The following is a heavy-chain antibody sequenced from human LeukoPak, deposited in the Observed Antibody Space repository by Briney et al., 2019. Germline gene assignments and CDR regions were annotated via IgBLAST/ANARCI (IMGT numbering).Heavy chain of an antibody. D-gene: IGHD1-26*01. CDR2: ITSGSRYI. V-gene: IGHV3-21*01. Sequence: GGSLRLSCAASGFTFSAYSMNWVRQAPGKGLEWVSYITSGSRYIYYADSVKGRFTISRDNAKNSLYLQMNSLRAEDTAVYYCARDSDSGSYYYWGQGTLVTVSS. J-gene: IGHJ4*02. CDR3: ARDSDSGSYYY. CDR1: GFTFSAYS.